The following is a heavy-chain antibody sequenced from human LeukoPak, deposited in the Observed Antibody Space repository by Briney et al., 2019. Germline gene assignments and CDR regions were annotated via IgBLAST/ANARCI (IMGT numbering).Heavy chain of an antibody. J-gene: IGHJ4*02. D-gene: IGHD5-24*01. Sequence: GGSLRLSCAASGFTFSSYSMNWVRQAPGKGLEWVSYISSSSSTIYYADSVKGRFTISRDNAKNSLYLQMNSLRDEDTAVYYCAGGIVEMATIQFDYWGQGTLVTVSS. CDR3: AGGIVEMATIQFDY. CDR2: ISSSSSTI. CDR1: GFTFSSYS. V-gene: IGHV3-48*02.